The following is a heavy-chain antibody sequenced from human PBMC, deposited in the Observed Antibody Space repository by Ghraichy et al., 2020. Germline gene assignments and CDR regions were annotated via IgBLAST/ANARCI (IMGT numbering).Heavy chain of an antibody. J-gene: IGHJ4*02. D-gene: IGHD2-8*01. CDR1: GLTVGSNY. Sequence: GGSLRLSCAVSGLTVGSNYMSWVRQAPGKGLEWVSVIFSGGNTYYADSVKGRFTISRDNSKNTLYLQMSSLRAEDTAVYYCARDNGEYWGQGTLVTVSS. CDR2: IFSGGNT. CDR3: ARDNGEY. V-gene: IGHV3-53*01.